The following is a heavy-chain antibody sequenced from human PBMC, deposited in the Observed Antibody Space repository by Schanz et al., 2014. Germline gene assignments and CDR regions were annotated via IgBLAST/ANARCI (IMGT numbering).Heavy chain of an antibody. V-gene: IGHV3-21*01. CDR2: ISSSSSYI. CDR1: GFTFSSYS. D-gene: IGHD2-15*01. CDR3: ARDRGYCSGGSCLTFDY. Sequence: EVQLVESGGGLVKPGGSLRLSCAASGFTFSSYSMNWVRQAPGKGLEWVSSISSSSSYIYYADSVKGRFTISRDNSKNTLYLQMNSLRAEDTSVYFCARDRGYCSGGSCLTFDYWGQGTLVTGSS. J-gene: IGHJ4*02.